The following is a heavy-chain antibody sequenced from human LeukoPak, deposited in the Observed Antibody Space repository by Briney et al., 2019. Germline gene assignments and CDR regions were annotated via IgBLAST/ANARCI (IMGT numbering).Heavy chain of an antibody. D-gene: IGHD3-10*01. CDR1: GGSFSGYY. CDR2: INHSGST. Sequence: SETLSLTCAVYGGSFSGYYWSWIRQPPGKGLEWIGEINHSGSTNYNPSLKSRVTISVDTSKNQFSLKLSSVTAADTAVYYCARARETYYYGSGSYYNLDRYFDYWGQGTLVTVSS. V-gene: IGHV4-34*01. J-gene: IGHJ4*02. CDR3: ARARETYYYGSGSYYNLDRYFDY.